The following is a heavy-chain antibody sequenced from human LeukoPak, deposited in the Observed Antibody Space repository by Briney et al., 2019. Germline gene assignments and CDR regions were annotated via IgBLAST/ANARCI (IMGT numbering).Heavy chain of an antibody. CDR3: ARGGLGYCSGGSCPYNWFDP. Sequence: ASVKVSCKASGYTFTGYYLHWVRQAPGQGLEWMGWISPYNGNTNYAQKLQGRVTMTTDTSTSTAYMELRSLRSDDTAVYYCARGGLGYCSGGSCPYNWFDPWGQGTLVTVSS. V-gene: IGHV1-18*04. J-gene: IGHJ5*02. CDR2: ISPYNGNT. CDR1: GYTFTGYY. D-gene: IGHD2-15*01.